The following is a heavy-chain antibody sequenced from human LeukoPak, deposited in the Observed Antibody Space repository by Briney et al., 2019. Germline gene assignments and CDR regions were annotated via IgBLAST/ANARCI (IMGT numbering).Heavy chain of an antibody. V-gene: IGHV4-59*01. CDR2: IYYSGST. CDR1: GGSISSYY. CDR3: AREGWGSGYYFDY. Sequence: SETLSLTCTVSGGSISSYYWGWIRQPPGKGLEWIGYIYYSGSTNYNPSLKSRVTISVDTSKNQFSLKLSSVTAADTAVYYCAREGWGSGYYFDYWGQGTLVAVSS. D-gene: IGHD7-27*01. J-gene: IGHJ4*02.